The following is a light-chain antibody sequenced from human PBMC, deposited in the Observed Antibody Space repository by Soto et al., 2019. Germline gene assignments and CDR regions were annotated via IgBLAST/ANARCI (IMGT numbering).Light chain of an antibody. CDR2: AAS. CDR1: QGISIW. Sequence: DIQMTQSPSSVSASVGDRVTITCRASQGISIWLAWYQHKPGKAPKLLIYAASSLKTGVPSRFSGSGSGREFTLTISSLQPEDFATYYCQQANSFPVTFGGETKVEIK. J-gene: IGKJ4*01. CDR3: QQANSFPVT. V-gene: IGKV1-12*01.